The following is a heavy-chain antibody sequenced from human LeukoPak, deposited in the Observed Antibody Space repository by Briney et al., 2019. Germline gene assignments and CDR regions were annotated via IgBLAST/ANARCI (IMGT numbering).Heavy chain of an antibody. CDR3: AKDLYYCSSTSCPQNWFDP. Sequence: GGSLRLSCAVSGFTFNSYAMSWVRQAPGKGLEWVSAISGSGGSTYYADSVKGRFTISRDNSKNTLYLQMNSLRAEDTAVYYCAKDLYYCSSTSCPQNWFDPWGQGTLVTVSS. CDR1: GFTFNSYA. V-gene: IGHV3-23*01. J-gene: IGHJ5*02. D-gene: IGHD2-2*01. CDR2: ISGSGGST.